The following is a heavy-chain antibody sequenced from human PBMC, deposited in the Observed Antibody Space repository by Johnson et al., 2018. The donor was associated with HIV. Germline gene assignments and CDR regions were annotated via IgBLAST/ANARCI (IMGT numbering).Heavy chain of an antibody. V-gene: IGHV3-30*18. Sequence: VQLVESGGGVVQPGRSLRLSCAASGFTFSSYGMHWVRQAPGKGLEWVAVISYDGSNKYYADSVKGRFTISRDNSKNTLYLQMNSLRAEDTAMYYCAKSGRSFWGVNSHDAFDIWGQGTMVTVSS. CDR3: AKSGRSFWGVNSHDAFDI. J-gene: IGHJ3*02. D-gene: IGHD1-26*01. CDR1: GFTFSSYG. CDR2: ISYDGSNK.